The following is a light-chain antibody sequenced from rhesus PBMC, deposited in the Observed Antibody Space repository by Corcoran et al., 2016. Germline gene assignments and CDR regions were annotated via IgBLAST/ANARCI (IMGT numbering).Light chain of an antibody. J-gene: IGKJ2*01. V-gene: IGKV4-1*01. CDR2: WAS. CDR1: QRLLYSSNNKYY. CDR3: QQYYSSPYS. Sequence: DIVMTQSPDSLAVSLGERVTINCKASQRLLYSSNNKYYLAWDQQKPGQAPNLLIYWASTRESGVPNRFSGSGSGTDCALTISGLQAEDVAVYYCQQYYSSPYSFGQGTKVEIK.